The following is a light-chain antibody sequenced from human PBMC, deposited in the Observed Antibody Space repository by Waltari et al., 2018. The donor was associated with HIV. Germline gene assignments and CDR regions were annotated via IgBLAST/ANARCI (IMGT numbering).Light chain of an antibody. CDR2: KAS. CDR1: QRISSW. J-gene: IGKJ1*01. CDR3: QHYDSYSPA. V-gene: IGKV1-5*03. Sequence: DIQMTQSPSTLSASVGARVTITCRARQRISSWLAWYQQKPGKAPKLLIDKASTLESGVPSRFSGSGSGTEFTLTISSLQPDDFATYYCQHYDSYSPAFGQGTKVEIK.